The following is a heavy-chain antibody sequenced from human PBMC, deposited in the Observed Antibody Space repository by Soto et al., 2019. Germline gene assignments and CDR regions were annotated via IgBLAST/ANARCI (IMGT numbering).Heavy chain of an antibody. D-gene: IGHD6-13*01. CDR2: ISYDGSNK. J-gene: IGHJ3*02. CDR3: ARDQAVDGTTASGAFDI. Sequence: GGSLRLSCAASGFTFSSYAMHWVRQAPGKGLEWVAVISYDGSNKYYADSVKGRFTISRDNSKNTLYLQMNSLRAEDTAVYYCARDQAVDGTTASGAFDIWGQGTMVTVSS. V-gene: IGHV3-30-3*01. CDR1: GFTFSSYA.